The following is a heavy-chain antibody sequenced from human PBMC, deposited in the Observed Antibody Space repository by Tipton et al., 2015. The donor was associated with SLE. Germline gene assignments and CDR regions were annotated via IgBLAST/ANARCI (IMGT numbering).Heavy chain of an antibody. V-gene: IGHV3-66*01. CDR2: IHSDGSP. CDR1: GFTVSRNY. J-gene: IGHJ1*01. D-gene: IGHD6-6*01. CDR3: ASGPHSSSVVY. Sequence: SLRLSCAASGFTVSRNYMSWVRQAPGKGLEWVSVIHSDGSPYYADSVKGRFTISRDNSKNTVYVQMNRLRAEDTAVYYCASGPHSSSVVYWGQGTLVTVSS.